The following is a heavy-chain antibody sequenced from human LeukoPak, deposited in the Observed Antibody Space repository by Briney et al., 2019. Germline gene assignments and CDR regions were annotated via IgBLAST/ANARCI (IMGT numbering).Heavy chain of an antibody. CDR2: IGGSGGST. J-gene: IGHJ5*02. D-gene: IGHD6-19*01. CDR1: GFTFSNYA. V-gene: IGHV3-23*01. CDR3: ATKSSGWPDP. Sequence: PGGSLRLSCAASGFTFSNYAMSWVRQAPGEGLEWVSSIGGSGGSTYYADFVKGRFTISRDNSENTLYLQMYSLRAEDTAVYYCATKSSGWPDPWGQGTLVTVSS.